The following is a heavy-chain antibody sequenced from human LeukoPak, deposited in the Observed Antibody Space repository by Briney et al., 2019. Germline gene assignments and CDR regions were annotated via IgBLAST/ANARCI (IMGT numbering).Heavy chain of an antibody. CDR3: ARGLTGYYRFDY. CDR1: GYTFTSYD. V-gene: IGHV1-8*01. J-gene: IGHJ4*02. Sequence: ASVKVSCKASGYTFTSYDINWVRQATGQGLEWMGWMNPNSGNTGYAQKFQGRVTMTRSTSISTAYMELSSLRSEDTAVYYCARGLTGYYRFDYWGQGTQVTVSS. D-gene: IGHD3-9*01. CDR2: MNPNSGNT.